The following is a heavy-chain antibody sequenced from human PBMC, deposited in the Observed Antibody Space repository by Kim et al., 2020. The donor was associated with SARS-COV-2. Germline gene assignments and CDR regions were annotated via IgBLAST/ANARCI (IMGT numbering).Heavy chain of an antibody. V-gene: IGHV3-21*01. Sequence: GGSLRLSCAASGFTFSSYSMNWVRQAPGKGLEWVSSISSSSSYIYYADSVKGRFTISRDNAKNSLYLQMNSLRAEDTAVYYCARGANILLWFGEFIDYWGQGTLVTVSS. CDR2: ISSSSSYI. D-gene: IGHD3-10*01. J-gene: IGHJ4*02. CDR1: GFTFSSYS. CDR3: ARGANILLWFGEFIDY.